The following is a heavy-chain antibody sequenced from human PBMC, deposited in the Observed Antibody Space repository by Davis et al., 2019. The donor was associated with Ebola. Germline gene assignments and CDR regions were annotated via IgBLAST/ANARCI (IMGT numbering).Heavy chain of an antibody. Sequence: GESLKTSCAASGFTFSSYAMHWVRQAPGKGLEHVSSVSNNGGNTFYANSVEGRFTISRDNSKNTLYLQMGSLRPEDMALYYCARGLGYYGYDYYGMDVWGQGTTVTVSS. D-gene: IGHD3-10*01. J-gene: IGHJ6*02. CDR3: ARGLGYYGYDYYGMDV. V-gene: IGHV3-64*01. CDR1: GFTFSSYA. CDR2: VSNNGGNT.